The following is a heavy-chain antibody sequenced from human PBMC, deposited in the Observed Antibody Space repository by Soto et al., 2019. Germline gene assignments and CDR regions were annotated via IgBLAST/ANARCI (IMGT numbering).Heavy chain of an antibody. V-gene: IGHV4-59*12. D-gene: IGHD2-8*02. CDR2: IYYSGST. CDR3: ARDKITGLFAY. Sequence: SETLSLTCTVSSGSISSYYWSWIRQRPGQGRVWMGNIYYSGSTYYNPSLKSRVTISVDTSKNQFSLKLTSVTAADTAVYYCARDKITGLFAYWGKGTLVTVSS. J-gene: IGHJ4*02. CDR1: SGSISSYY.